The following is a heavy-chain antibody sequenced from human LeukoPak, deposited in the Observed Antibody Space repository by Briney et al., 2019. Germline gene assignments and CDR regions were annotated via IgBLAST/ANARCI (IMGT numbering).Heavy chain of an antibody. CDR2: ASFDGDNK. Sequence: PGRSLRLSCAASGFTFSSYAMHWVRQAPGKGLEWVAVASFDGDNKYYADSVKDRFTISRDNSQNTLYLQLNSLRAEDTAVYYCARDWTLNYWGQGTLVTVSS. D-gene: IGHD3/OR15-3a*01. CDR1: GFTFSSYA. J-gene: IGHJ4*02. V-gene: IGHV3-30-3*01. CDR3: ARDWTLNY.